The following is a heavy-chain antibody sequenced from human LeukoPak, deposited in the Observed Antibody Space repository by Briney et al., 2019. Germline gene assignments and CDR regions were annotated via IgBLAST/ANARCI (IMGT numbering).Heavy chain of an antibody. CDR3: GRGYGAGSRGFDC. Sequence: PSETLSLTCTVSAGSISSHYWSWIRQPPGKGLEWIGYIHHTGSTSYNPSLKSRVTISMDTSKNQFSLNLSSVTAADTAVYYCGRGYGAGSRGFDCWGQGTLVTVSS. V-gene: IGHV4-59*11. J-gene: IGHJ4*02. CDR1: AGSISSHY. CDR2: IHHTGST. D-gene: IGHD5-12*01.